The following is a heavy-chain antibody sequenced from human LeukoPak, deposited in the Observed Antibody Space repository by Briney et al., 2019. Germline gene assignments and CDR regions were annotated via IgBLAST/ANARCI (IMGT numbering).Heavy chain of an antibody. CDR3: ARAEDCSGGSCYPYYFDY. CDR1: GGSFSGYY. CDR2: INHRGST. V-gene: IGHV4-34*01. D-gene: IGHD2-15*01. J-gene: IGHJ4*02. Sequence: SETLSLTCAVYGGSFSGYYWSWIRQPPGKGLEWIGEINHRGSTNYNPSLKSRATISVDTSKNQFSLKMSSVTATDTAVYSWARAEDCSGGSCYPYYFDYWGQGTLVTVSS.